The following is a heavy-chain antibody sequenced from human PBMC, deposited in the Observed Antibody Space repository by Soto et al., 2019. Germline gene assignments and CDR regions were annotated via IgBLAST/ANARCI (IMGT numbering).Heavy chain of an antibody. CDR2: ISSSSSYI. CDR3: TDSSGYYYDAFDI. V-gene: IGHV3-21*01. CDR1: GFTFSSYS. Sequence: GGSLRLSCAASGFTFSSYSMNWVRPAPGKGLEWVSSISSSSSYIYYADSVKGRFTISRDNAKNSLYLQMNSLRAEDTAVYYCTDSSGYYYDAFDISGQGTMVTVSS. J-gene: IGHJ3*02. D-gene: IGHD3-22*01.